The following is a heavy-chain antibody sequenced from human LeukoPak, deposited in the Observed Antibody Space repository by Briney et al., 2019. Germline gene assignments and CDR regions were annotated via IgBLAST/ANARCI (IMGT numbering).Heavy chain of an antibody. CDR1: GYTFTSYA. CDR3: ARAYDSGCNY. V-gene: IGHV1-3*01. Sequence: GASVKVFCKASGYTFTSYAIHWVRQAPGQRLEWMGLINAANGNTRYSQTFQDRVTITRDTSASTAYMELSSLRSEDTAVYYCARAYDSGCNYWGQGTLVTVSS. J-gene: IGHJ4*02. D-gene: IGHD6-19*01. CDR2: INAANGNT.